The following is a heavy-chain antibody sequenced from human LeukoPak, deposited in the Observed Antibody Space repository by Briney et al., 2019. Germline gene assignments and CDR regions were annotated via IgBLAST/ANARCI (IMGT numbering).Heavy chain of an antibody. CDR2: ISSSSSYI. Sequence: GGSLILSCAASGFTFSSYSMNWVRQAPGKGLQGVSSISSSSSYIYYADSVKGRFTISRDNAKNSLYLQMNSLRAEDTAVYYCARVGTAMAGDYWGQGTLVTVSS. J-gene: IGHJ4*02. CDR3: ARVGTAMAGDY. CDR1: GFTFSSYS. V-gene: IGHV3-21*01. D-gene: IGHD5-18*01.